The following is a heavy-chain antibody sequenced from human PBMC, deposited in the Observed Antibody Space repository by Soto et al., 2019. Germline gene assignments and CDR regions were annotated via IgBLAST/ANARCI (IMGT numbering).Heavy chain of an antibody. Sequence: GGSLRLSCAASGFTFDDYAMPWVRQAPGKGLEWVSGISWNSGSIGYADSVKGRFTISRDNAKNSLYLQMNSLRAEDTALYYCSKDITDRITGTTIDYWGQGTLVTVSS. CDR1: GFTFDDYA. CDR3: SKDITDRITGTTIDY. J-gene: IGHJ4*02. D-gene: IGHD1-7*01. CDR2: ISWNSGSI. V-gene: IGHV3-9*01.